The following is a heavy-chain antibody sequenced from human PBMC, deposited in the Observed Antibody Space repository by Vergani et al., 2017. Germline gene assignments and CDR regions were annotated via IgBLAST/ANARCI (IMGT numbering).Heavy chain of an antibody. J-gene: IGHJ3*02. CDR2: IYTGGST. CDR3: AREPDEYSSSPTFDI. Sequence: QVQLQESGPGLVKPSETLSLTCTVSGGSISSYYWSWIRQPAGKGLEWIGRIYTGGSTNYNPSLKSRVTMSIDTSKNQFSLKLSSVTAAATDVYYCAREPDEYSSSPTFDIWGQGTMVTVSS. D-gene: IGHD6-6*01. CDR1: GGSISSYY. V-gene: IGHV4-4*07.